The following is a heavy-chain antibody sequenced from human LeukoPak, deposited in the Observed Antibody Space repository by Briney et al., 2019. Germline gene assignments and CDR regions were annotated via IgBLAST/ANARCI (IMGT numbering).Heavy chain of an antibody. CDR2: IYYSGST. Sequence: SETLSLTCTVSGGSISSSSYYWGWIRQPPGKGLEWIGSIYYSGSTYYNPSLKSRVTISVGTSKNQFSLKLSSVTAADTAVYYCARAIVGADLDYFDYWGQGTLVTVSS. CDR3: ARAIVGADLDYFDY. V-gene: IGHV4-39*07. CDR1: GGSISSSSYY. D-gene: IGHD1-26*01. J-gene: IGHJ4*02.